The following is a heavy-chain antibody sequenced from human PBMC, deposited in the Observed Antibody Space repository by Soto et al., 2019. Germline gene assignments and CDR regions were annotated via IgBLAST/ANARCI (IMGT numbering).Heavy chain of an antibody. D-gene: IGHD2-8*01. CDR3: ARGFRNGFNV. Sequence: EVQLVESGGGLVKPGGSLRLSCVASGFTFSGYSINWVRQAPGKGLEWVSYISGPSIYIYYADSVKGRFTISRDNAKSAVYLQMNGLRAEDTAVYYCARGFRNGFNVWGQGTTGSVSS. CDR1: GFTFSGYS. J-gene: IGHJ6*02. V-gene: IGHV3-21*01. CDR2: ISGPSIYI.